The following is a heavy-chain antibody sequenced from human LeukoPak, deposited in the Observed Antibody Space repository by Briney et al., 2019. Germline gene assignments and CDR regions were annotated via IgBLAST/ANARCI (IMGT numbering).Heavy chain of an antibody. Sequence: GGSLRLSCAASGFTFSSYGMHWVRQAPGKGLEWVAFIRYDGNNNYYTNSVKGRFTISRDNAKNSLYLQMNSLRAEDTAVYYCAVSFDYWGQGTLVTVSS. J-gene: IGHJ4*02. CDR1: GFTFSSYG. D-gene: IGHD5/OR15-5a*01. CDR2: IRYDGNNN. V-gene: IGHV3-30*02. CDR3: AVSFDY.